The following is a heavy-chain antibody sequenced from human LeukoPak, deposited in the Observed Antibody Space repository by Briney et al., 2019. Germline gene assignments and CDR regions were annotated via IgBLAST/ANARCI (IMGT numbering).Heavy chain of an antibody. V-gene: IGHV4-61*02. D-gene: IGHD4-17*01. CDR2: IYTSGST. CDR1: GGSISSGSYY. J-gene: IGHJ4*02. CDR3: ARELIYGVYLDY. Sequence: PSETLSLTCTVSGGSISSGSYYWSWIRQPAGKGLEWIGRIYTSGSTNYNPSLKSRVTISVDTSKNQFSLKLSSVTAADTAVYYCARELIYGVYLDYWGQGTLVTVSS.